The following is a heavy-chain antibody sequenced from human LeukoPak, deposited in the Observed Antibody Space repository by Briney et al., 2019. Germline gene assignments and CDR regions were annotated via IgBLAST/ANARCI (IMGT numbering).Heavy chain of an antibody. CDR2: IKQDGSEK. D-gene: IGHD3/OR15-3a*01. CDR3: ARDRYGLDDY. J-gene: IGHJ4*02. Sequence: QPGGSLRLSCAASGFTFSSYAMSWVRQAPGKGLEWVANIKQDGSEKYYVDSVKGRFTISRDNAKNSLYLQMNSLRVEDTAVYYCARDRYGLDDYWGQGTLVTVSS. CDR1: GFTFSSYA. V-gene: IGHV3-7*01.